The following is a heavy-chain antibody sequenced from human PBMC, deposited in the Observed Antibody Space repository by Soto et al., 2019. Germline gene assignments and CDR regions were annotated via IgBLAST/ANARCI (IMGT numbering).Heavy chain of an antibody. Sequence: GASVKVSCKASGYTFTGYYMHWVRQAPGQGLEWMGWINPNSGGTNYAQKFQGWVTMTRDTSISTAYMELSRLRSDDTAVYYCARSDISSTVGMAVWGQGTTVTVSS. CDR2: INPNSGGT. V-gene: IGHV1-2*04. J-gene: IGHJ6*02. CDR3: ARSDISSTVGMAV. D-gene: IGHD2-2*01. CDR1: GYTFTGYY.